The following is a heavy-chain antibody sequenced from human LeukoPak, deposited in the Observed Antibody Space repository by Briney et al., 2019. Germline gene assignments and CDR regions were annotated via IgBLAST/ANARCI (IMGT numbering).Heavy chain of an antibody. V-gene: IGHV4-59*01. D-gene: IGHD1-26*01. CDR2: IYYSGST. J-gene: IGHJ4*02. CDR1: GGSISSYY. CDR3: GRGPPHGTEFFEY. Sequence: PSETLSLTCTVSGGSISSYYWSWIRQPPGKGLEWIGYIYYSGSTNYNPSLKSRVTISVDTSKNQFSLKLSSVTAADTAVYYCGRGPPHGTEFFEYWGRGTLVTVSS.